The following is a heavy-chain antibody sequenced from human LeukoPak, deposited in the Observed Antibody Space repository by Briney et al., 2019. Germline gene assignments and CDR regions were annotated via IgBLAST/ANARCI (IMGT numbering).Heavy chain of an antibody. CDR2: INPNSGGT. J-gene: IGHJ4*02. CDR1: GYTFTGYY. V-gene: IGHV1-2*02. CDR3: ARGGAYCGGGCYSDY. Sequence: ASVKVSCKASGYTFTGYYMHWVRQAPGQGLEWMGWINPNSGGTNYAQKFQGRVTMTRDTSISTAYMELSRLRSDDTAVYYCARGGAYCGGGCYSDYWGQGTLVTVSS. D-gene: IGHD2-21*02.